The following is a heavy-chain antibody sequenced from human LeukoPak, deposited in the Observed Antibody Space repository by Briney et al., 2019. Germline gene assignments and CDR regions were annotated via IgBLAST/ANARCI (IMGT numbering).Heavy chain of an antibody. D-gene: IGHD3-10*01. CDR2: ISYDRNYK. CDR3: ARDERAYSSGNYGAY. CDR1: GFTFNNFA. J-gene: IGHJ4*02. Sequence: GGSLRLSCAASGFTFNNFAIHWVRQAPGKGLEWVAVISYDRNYKYYADSVKGRFTISRDNSNNTLYLQINSLRAEDTAVYYCARDERAYSSGNYGAYWGQGTLVTVSS. V-gene: IGHV3-30*04.